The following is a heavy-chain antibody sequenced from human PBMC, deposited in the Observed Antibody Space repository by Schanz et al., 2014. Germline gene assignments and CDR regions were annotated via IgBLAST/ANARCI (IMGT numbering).Heavy chain of an antibody. J-gene: IGHJ4*02. Sequence: QEQLVESGGGAVQPGRSLRLSCAASGFTFSSYAVDWIRQAPGQGLEWVSFISYDGSLKSYLDSVKGRFIISRDNSKNTLYLQVNSLRAEDTAVYYCAKDHAGSDILTALGNWGQGTLVTVSS. CDR2: ISYDGSLK. CDR1: GFTFSSYA. D-gene: IGHD3-9*01. V-gene: IGHV3-30-3*01. CDR3: AKDHAGSDILTALGN.